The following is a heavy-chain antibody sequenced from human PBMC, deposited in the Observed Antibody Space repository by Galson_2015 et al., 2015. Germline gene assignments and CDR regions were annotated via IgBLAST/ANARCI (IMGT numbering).Heavy chain of an antibody. CDR1: GGSFSGYY. D-gene: IGHD3-16*02. Sequence: ETLSLTCAVYGGSFSGYYWSWIRQPPGKGLEWIGEINHSGSTNYNPSLKSRVTISVDTSKNQFSLKLSSVTAADTAVYYCARGGPADYVWGSYRSTPFDYWGQGTLVTVSS. CDR2: INHSGST. V-gene: IGHV4-34*01. J-gene: IGHJ4*02. CDR3: ARGGPADYVWGSYRSTPFDY.